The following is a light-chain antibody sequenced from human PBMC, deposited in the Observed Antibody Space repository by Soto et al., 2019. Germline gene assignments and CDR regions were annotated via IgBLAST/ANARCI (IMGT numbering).Light chain of an antibody. V-gene: IGLV1-47*01. CDR3: AAWDDSLIAWV. J-gene: IGLJ3*02. CDR2: WNT. CDR1: SSNIGSTS. Sequence: QSVQTQSPSESGTPGQRVTIPCSGSSSNIGSTSVSWFQQFPGTAPKLLIYWNTQRPSGVPDRFSGSKSGTSASLAISGLRSEDEAYYYCAAWDDSLIAWVFGGGTKLTFL.